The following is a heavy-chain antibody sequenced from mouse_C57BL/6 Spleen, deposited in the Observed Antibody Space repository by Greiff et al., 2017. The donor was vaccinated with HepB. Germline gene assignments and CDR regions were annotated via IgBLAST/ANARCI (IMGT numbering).Heavy chain of an antibody. CDR3: TNPRD. CDR2: IDPETGGT. J-gene: IGHJ2*01. CDR1: GYTFTDYE. Sequence: VKLQESGAELVRPGASVTLSCKASGYTFTDYEMHWVKQTPVHGLEWIGAIDPETGGTAYNQKFKGKAILTADKSSSTAYMELRSLTSEDSAVYYCTNPRDWGQGTTLTVSS. D-gene: IGHD3-1*01. V-gene: IGHV1-15*01.